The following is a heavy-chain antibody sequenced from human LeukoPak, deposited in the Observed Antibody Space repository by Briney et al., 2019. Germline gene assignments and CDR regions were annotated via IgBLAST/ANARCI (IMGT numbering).Heavy chain of an antibody. J-gene: IGHJ4*02. D-gene: IGHD6-13*01. Sequence: GGSLRLSCAASGFTFSSYAMSWVRQAPGKGLEWVSAISGSGGSTYYADSVKGRFTITRDNAKNSLYLQMSSLRAEDTAIYYCARDLSLYSWRLSGAATSFDYWGQGTLVTVSS. CDR3: ARDLSLYSWRLSGAATSFDY. CDR2: ISGSGGST. CDR1: GFTFSSYA. V-gene: IGHV3-23*01.